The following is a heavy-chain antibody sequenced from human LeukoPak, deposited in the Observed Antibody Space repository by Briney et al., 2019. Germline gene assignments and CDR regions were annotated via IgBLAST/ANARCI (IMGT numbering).Heavy chain of an antibody. Sequence: SETLSLTCAVSGGSISSSNWWSWVRQPPEKGLEWIGEIYHSGSTNYNPSLKSRVTISVDKSKNQFSLKLSSATAADTAVYYCARARYCSSTSCYNYYYGMDVWGQGTTVTVSS. CDR3: ARARYCSSTSCYNYYYGMDV. CDR2: IYHSGST. J-gene: IGHJ6*02. CDR1: GGSISSSNW. D-gene: IGHD2-2*02. V-gene: IGHV4-4*02.